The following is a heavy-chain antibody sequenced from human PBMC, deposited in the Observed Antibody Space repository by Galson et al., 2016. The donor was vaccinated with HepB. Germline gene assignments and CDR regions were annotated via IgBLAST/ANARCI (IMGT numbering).Heavy chain of an antibody. D-gene: IGHD1-26*01. CDR1: GDSVFSNTAA. V-gene: IGHV6-1*01. CDR3: ARETERAGGTFDI. J-gene: IGHJ3*02. Sequence: CAISGDSVFSNTAAWNWIRQSPSRGLEWLGRTYYRSKWYNDYALSMKRRITINPDTPKNQFSLQLNSVTPEDTAVYYCARETERAGGTFDIWGQGTMVTVSS. CDR2: TYYRSKWYN.